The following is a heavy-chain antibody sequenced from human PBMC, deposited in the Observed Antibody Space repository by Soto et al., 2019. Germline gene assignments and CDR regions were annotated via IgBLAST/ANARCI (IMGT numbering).Heavy chain of an antibody. CDR3: ARDLNTGYVGDY. Sequence: QVQLVDSGGGVVQPGTSLRLSCVASGFTFSASGMHWVRQTPGKGLEWVAIIWFDGSKQYYADSVKGRFTVSRDNPGSTLFLQMNDLRTEDTAMYYCARDLNTGYVGDYWGQGALVVVSS. J-gene: IGHJ4*02. CDR2: IWFDGSKQ. V-gene: IGHV3-33*01. D-gene: IGHD5-12*01. CDR1: GFTFSASG.